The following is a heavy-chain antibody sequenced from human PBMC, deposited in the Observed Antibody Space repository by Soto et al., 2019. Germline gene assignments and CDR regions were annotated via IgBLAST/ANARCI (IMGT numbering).Heavy chain of an antibody. J-gene: IGHJ4*02. Sequence: EVLLFESGGDLVKSGGSRRLSCVGSGFLFRNSQMTCFRQAPGKVLEWLAHSSTTGGNVSESDSVKGRFTSSRDNTKHKLDLQMLRLRTEDTGFCYCVSQPHCARPFESWGQGTLVNVSA. V-gene: IGHV3-48*03. CDR1: GFLFRNSQ. CDR2: SSTTGGNV. CDR3: VSQPHCARPFES.